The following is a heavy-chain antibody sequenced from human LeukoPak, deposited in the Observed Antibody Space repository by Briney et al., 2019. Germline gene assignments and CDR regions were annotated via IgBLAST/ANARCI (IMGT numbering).Heavy chain of an antibody. V-gene: IGHV4-59*01. CDR1: GGSISSYY. D-gene: IGHD5-12*01. J-gene: IGHJ4*02. Sequence: SETLSLTCTVSGGSISSYYWSWIRQPPGKGLEWIGYIYYSGSTNYNPSLKSRVTISVDTSKNQFSLKLSSVTAADTAVYYCARGGGYRGYDYHFDYWGQGTLVTVSS. CDR2: IYYSGST. CDR3: ARGGGYRGYDYHFDY.